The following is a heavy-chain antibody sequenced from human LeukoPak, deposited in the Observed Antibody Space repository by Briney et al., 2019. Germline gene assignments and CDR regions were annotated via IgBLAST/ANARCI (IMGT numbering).Heavy chain of an antibody. D-gene: IGHD1-26*01. CDR2: INPNSGGT. J-gene: IGHJ3*02. V-gene: IGHV1-2*02. Sequence: ASVKVSCKASGYTFTGYYMHWVRQAPGQGLEWMGWINPNSGGTNYAQKFQGRVTMTRDTSTSTVYMELNSLRSDDTAVYYCARGLVGAGGGDDAFDIWGQGTMVTVSS. CDR3: ARGLVGAGGGDDAFDI. CDR1: GYTFTGYY.